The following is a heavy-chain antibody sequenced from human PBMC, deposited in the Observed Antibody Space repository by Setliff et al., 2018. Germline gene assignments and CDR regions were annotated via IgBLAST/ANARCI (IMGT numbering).Heavy chain of an antibody. V-gene: IGHV1-69*05. D-gene: IGHD2-15*01. CDR2: IIPLFGTT. Sequence: VSCTASGGTFNNIGISWVRQAPGQGLEWMGGIIPLFGTTNYAQEFQGRVTITTDESTNTAYMELSSLRSEDTAMYYCAREKVVVVSATSYHYYMDVWGKGTTVTVSS. J-gene: IGHJ6*03. CDR3: AREKVVVVSATSYHYYMDV. CDR1: GGTFNNIG.